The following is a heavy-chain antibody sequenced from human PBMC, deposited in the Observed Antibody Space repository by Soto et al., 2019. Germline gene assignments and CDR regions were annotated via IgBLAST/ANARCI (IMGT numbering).Heavy chain of an antibody. Sequence: QVQLQESGPGLVKPSETLSLTCTVSGGSISSYYWSWIRQPPGKGLEWIGYIYYSGSTNYNPSLKSRVTMSVDTSKNQFSLKLSSVTAADTAVYYCARVGSLSGTKVWFDPWGQGTLVTVSA. V-gene: IGHV4-59*01. D-gene: IGHD1-7*01. J-gene: IGHJ5*02. CDR1: GGSISSYY. CDR2: IYYSGST. CDR3: ARVGSLSGTKVWFDP.